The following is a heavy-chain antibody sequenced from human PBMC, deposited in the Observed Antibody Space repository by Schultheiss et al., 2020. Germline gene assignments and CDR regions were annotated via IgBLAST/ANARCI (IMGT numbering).Heavy chain of an antibody. J-gene: IGHJ4*02. CDR2: ISWNSGSI. V-gene: IGHV3-9*01. D-gene: IGHD3-10*01. CDR1: GFTFGDYA. Sequence: GGSLRLSCAASGFTFGDYAMHWVRQAPGKGLEWVSGISWNSGSIGYADSVKGRFTISRDNAKNSLYLQMNSLRAEDTAVYYCARDHMVRGKGYWGQGTLVTVSS. CDR3: ARDHMVRGKGY.